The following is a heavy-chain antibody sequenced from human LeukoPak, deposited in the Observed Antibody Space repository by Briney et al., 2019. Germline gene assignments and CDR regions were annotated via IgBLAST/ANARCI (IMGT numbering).Heavy chain of an antibody. CDR2: IEQDGSEK. D-gene: IGHD1-1*01. CDR1: GFTFSSYW. V-gene: IGHV3-7*05. Sequence: GGSLRLSCAASGFTFSSYWMTWVRQAPGKGLEWVASIEQDGSEKYYVDSVKGRFTISRDNAKNSLYPQMNSLRAEDTAVYYCASGNYYFDYWGQGTLVTVSS. CDR3: ASGNYYFDY. J-gene: IGHJ4*02.